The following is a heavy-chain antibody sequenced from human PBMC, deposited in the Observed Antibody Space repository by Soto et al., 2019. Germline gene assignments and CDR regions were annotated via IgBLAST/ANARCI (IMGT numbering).Heavy chain of an antibody. D-gene: IGHD3-10*01. J-gene: IGHJ6*03. CDR3: ARGLGGRFFSGSGSYYYYYYYMDV. CDR1: GYTFTSYS. Sequence: ASVKVSCKASGYTFTSYSISWVRQAPGQGLEWMGWISAYNGNTNYAQKLQGRVTMTTDTSTSTAYMELRSLRSDDTAVYYCARGLGGRFFSGSGSYYYYYYYMDVWGKGTTVTVSS. V-gene: IGHV1-18*01. CDR2: ISAYNGNT.